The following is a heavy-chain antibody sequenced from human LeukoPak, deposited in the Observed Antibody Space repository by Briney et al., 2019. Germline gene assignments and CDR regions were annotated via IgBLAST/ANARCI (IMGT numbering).Heavy chain of an antibody. CDR3: ARMTTVTPYYFDY. Sequence: PSETLSLTCAVYGGSFSGYYWSWIRRPPGKGLEWIGEINHSGSTNYNPSLKSRVTISVDTSKNQFSLKLSSVTAADTAVYYCARMTTVTPYYFDYWGQGTLVTVSS. J-gene: IGHJ4*02. CDR1: GGSFSGYY. V-gene: IGHV4-34*01. D-gene: IGHD4-4*01. CDR2: INHSGST.